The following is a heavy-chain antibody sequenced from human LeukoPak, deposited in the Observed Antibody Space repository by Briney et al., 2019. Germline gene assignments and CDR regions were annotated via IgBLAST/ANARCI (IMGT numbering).Heavy chain of an antibody. CDR1: GFTFSNYG. J-gene: IGHJ4*02. V-gene: IGHV3-30*18. Sequence: QPGRSLRLSCAVSGFTFSNYGMHWVRQAPGKGLEWVAIISYDGSNKYYADSVKGRFTISRDNSKNTLYLQMNSLRAEDTAVYYCAKSCLDTYYDTLTGSDYWGQGTLVTVSS. CDR3: AKSCLDTYYDTLTGSDY. CDR2: ISYDGSNK. D-gene: IGHD3-9*01.